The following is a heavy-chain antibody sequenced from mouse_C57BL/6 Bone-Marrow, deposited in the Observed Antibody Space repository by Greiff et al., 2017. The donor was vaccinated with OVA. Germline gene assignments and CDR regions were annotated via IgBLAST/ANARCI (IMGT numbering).Heavy chain of an antibody. V-gene: IGHV3-6*01. CDR2: ISYDGSN. D-gene: IGHD2-2*01. CDR1: GYSITSGYY. Sequence: ESGPGLVKPSQSLSLTCSVTGYSITSGYYWNWIRQFPGNKLEWMGYISYDGSNNYNPSLKNRISITRETSKNQFFLKLNSVTTEDTATYYCARDGYGGAFAYWGQGTLVTVSA. CDR3: ARDGYGGAFAY. J-gene: IGHJ3*01.